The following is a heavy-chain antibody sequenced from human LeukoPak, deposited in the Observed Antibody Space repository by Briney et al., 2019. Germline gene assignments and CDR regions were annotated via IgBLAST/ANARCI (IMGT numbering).Heavy chain of an antibody. D-gene: IGHD6-6*01. V-gene: IGHV4-38-2*01. CDR2: IYHSGST. CDR3: ARALEYSSSSSSAAFDY. Sequence: PSETLSLTCAVSGYSISSGYYWGWIRQPPGKGLEWIGSIYHSGSTYYNPSLKSRVTISVDTSKNQFSLKLSSVTAADTAVYYCARALEYSSSSSSAAFDYWGQGTLVTVSS. J-gene: IGHJ4*02. CDR1: GYSISSGYY.